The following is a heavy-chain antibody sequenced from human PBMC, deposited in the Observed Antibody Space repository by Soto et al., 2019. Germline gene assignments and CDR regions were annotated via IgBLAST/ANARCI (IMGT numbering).Heavy chain of an antibody. V-gene: IGHV3-73*01. Sequence: DVQVVQSGGGLVQPGGSLKLSCAASGFAFNDSAMHWVRQASGKGLEWVARVRSKTNNYATAYPVSVRGRFTVSRDDSMGTPYHQMNSINNEDTIMYYCTNNFEWGQGVLVTVSS. J-gene: IGHJ4*02. CDR3: TNNFE. CDR1: GFAFNDSA. CDR2: VRSKTNNYAT. D-gene: IGHD2-15*01.